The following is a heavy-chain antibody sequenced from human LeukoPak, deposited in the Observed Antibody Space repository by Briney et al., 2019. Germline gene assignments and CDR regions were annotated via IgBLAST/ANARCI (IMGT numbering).Heavy chain of an antibody. D-gene: IGHD3-10*01. CDR2: ISGGGDTT. V-gene: IGHV3-23*01. CDR1: GFTFSTYC. Sequence: PGGSLRLSCAASGFTFSTYCMTWVRQGPGKGLEWVSVISGGGDTTYYADSVKGRFTISRDNSKNTLYLQMNSLRAEDTAVYYCATGAMFRGVDYFDYWGQGTLVTVSS. J-gene: IGHJ4*02. CDR3: ATGAMFRGVDYFDY.